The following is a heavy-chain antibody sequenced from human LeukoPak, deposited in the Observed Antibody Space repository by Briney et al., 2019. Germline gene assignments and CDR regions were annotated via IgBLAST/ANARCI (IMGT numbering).Heavy chain of an antibody. Sequence: GGSLRLSCAASGFTFSTYAMSWVRQAPGKGLEWVSAIGGSGGSTYYADSVKGRFTISRDNSKNTLYLQMNSPRAEDTAVYYCVREGSIVGATGAFDIWGQGTMVTVSS. CDR3: VREGSIVGATGAFDI. CDR1: GFTFSTYA. J-gene: IGHJ3*02. CDR2: IGGSGGST. D-gene: IGHD1-26*01. V-gene: IGHV3-23*01.